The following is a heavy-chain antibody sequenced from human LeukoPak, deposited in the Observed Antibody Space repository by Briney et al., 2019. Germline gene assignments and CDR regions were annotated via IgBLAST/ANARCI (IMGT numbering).Heavy chain of an antibody. CDR1: GGSISSYY. Sequence: SETLSLTCTVSGGSISSYYWSWIRQPPGKGLEWIGYIYYSGSTNYNPSLKSRVTISVDTSKNQFSLKLSSVTAADTAVYYCARIRDYGGNSGAFDIWGQGTMVTVSS. D-gene: IGHD4-23*01. J-gene: IGHJ3*02. CDR3: ARIRDYGGNSGAFDI. CDR2: IYYSGST. V-gene: IGHV4-59*01.